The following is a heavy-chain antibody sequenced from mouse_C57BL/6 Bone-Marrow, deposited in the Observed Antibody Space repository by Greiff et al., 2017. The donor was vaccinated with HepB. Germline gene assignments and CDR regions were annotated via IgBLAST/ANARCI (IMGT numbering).Heavy chain of an antibody. CDR2: INPGSGGT. J-gene: IGHJ3*01. CDR3: ARCFAY. Sequence: QVQLQQSGAELVRPGTSVKVSCKASGYAFTNYLIEWVKQRPGQGLEWIGVINPGSGGTNNNEKFKGKATLTADKSSSTAYMQLSSLTSEDSAVYCCARCFAYWGQGTLVTVSA. V-gene: IGHV1-54*01. CDR1: GYAFTNYL.